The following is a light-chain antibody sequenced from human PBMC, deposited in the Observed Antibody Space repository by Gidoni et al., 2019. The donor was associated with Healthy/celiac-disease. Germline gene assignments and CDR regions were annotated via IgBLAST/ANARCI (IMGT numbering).Light chain of an antibody. CDR3: QRYGSPYS. J-gene: IGKJ2*03. V-gene: IGKV3-20*01. CDR2: GAS. Sequence: IVLTQSPGTLSLSPGERATLSCRASQSVSSSYLVWYQQKPGQAPRLLIYGASSRATGIPERCSGSGAGTDFTPTISRLEHEDVAVYYCQRYGSPYSFGQGTKLEIK. CDR1: QSVSSSY.